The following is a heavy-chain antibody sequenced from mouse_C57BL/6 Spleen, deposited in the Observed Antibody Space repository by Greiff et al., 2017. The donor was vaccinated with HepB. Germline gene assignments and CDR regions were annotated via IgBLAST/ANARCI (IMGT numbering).Heavy chain of an antibody. Sequence: QVQLQQPGAELVRPGSSVKLSCKASGYTFTSYWMHWVKQRPIQGLEWIGNIDPSDSETHYNQKFKDKATLTVDTSSSTAYMQLSSLTSEDSAVYYCAREGDYDGYFDVWGTGTTVTVSS. CDR2: IDPSDSET. V-gene: IGHV1-52*01. D-gene: IGHD2-4*01. J-gene: IGHJ1*03. CDR3: AREGDYDGYFDV. CDR1: GYTFTSYW.